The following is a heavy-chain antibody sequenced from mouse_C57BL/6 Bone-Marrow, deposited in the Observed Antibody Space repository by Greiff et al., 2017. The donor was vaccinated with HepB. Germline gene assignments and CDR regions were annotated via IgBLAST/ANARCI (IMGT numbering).Heavy chain of an antibody. J-gene: IGHJ1*03. CDR2: IWWDDDK. V-gene: IGHV8-8*01. Sequence: QVTLKECGPGILQPSQTLSLTCSFSGFSLSTFGMGVGWIRQPSGKGLEWLAHIWWDDDKYYNPALKSRLTISKDTSKNQVFLKIANVDTADTATYYCARLITTVVASYWYFDVWGTGTTVTVSS. CDR1: GFSLSTFGMG. CDR3: ARLITTVVASYWYFDV. D-gene: IGHD1-1*01.